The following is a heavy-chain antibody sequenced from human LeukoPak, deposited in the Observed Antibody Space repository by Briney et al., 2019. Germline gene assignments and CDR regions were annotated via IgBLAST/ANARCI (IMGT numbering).Heavy chain of an antibody. Sequence: GESLKISCKGSGYSFTSYWIGWVRQMPGKGLEWMGIIYPGDSDTRYSPSFQGQVTISADKSISTAYLQWSSLKASDTAMYYCARAGGWDYYDSSGYYCLDYWGQGTLVTVSP. CDR3: ARAGGWDYYDSSGYYCLDY. J-gene: IGHJ4*02. CDR1: GYSFTSYW. V-gene: IGHV5-51*01. CDR2: IYPGDSDT. D-gene: IGHD3-22*01.